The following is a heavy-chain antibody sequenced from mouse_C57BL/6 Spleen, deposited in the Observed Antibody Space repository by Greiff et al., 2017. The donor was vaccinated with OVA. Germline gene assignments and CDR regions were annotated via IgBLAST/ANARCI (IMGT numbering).Heavy chain of an antibody. Sequence: QVQLQQPGAELVKPGASVKMSCKASGYTFTSYWITWVKQRPGQGLEWIGDIYPGSGSTNYNEKFKSKATLTVDTSSSTAYMQLSSLTSEDSAVYYWARGDSSGTWFAYWGQGTLVTVSA. D-gene: IGHD3-2*02. CDR3: ARGDSSGTWFAY. V-gene: IGHV1-55*01. J-gene: IGHJ3*01. CDR1: GYTFTSYW. CDR2: IYPGSGST.